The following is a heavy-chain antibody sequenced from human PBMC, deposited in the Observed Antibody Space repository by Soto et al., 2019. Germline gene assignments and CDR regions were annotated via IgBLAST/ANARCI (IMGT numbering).Heavy chain of an antibody. CDR2: IYSGGST. V-gene: IGHV3-53*01. CDR1: GFTVSSNY. D-gene: IGHD5-12*01. Sequence: PGGSLRLSCAASGFTVSSNYMSWVRQAPGKGLEWVSVIYSGGSTYYADSVKGRFTISRDNSKNTLYLQMNSLRAEDTAVYYCARGRYSGYLVTGDLDYWGQGTLVTVS. J-gene: IGHJ4*02. CDR3: ARGRYSGYLVTGDLDY.